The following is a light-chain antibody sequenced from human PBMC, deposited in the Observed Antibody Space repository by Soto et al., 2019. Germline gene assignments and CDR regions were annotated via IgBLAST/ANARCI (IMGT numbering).Light chain of an antibody. Sequence: DIVMTQSPDSLTVSLGEMATISCRSSQTVLSVSNNQYYLTWYQQKPRQPPKLLIYWASTRESGVPDRFSVSGSGTNFTLTISSLQAEDVPVYYCQQYHSTPPQWTFGQGTKV. CDR2: WAS. CDR3: QQYHSTPPQWT. J-gene: IGKJ1*01. V-gene: IGKV4-1*01. CDR1: QTVLSVSNNQYY.